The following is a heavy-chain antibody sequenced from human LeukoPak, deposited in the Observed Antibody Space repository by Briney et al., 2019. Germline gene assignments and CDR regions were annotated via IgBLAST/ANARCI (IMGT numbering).Heavy chain of an antibody. CDR2: IYYSGST. Sequence: SETLSLTCTVSGGSISSYYWSWIRQPPGKGLEWIGYIYYSGSTNYNPSLKSRVTISVDTSKNQFSLKLSSVTAVDTAVYYCARGDVSRGTHYYYYGMDVWGQGTTVTVSS. CDR3: ARGDVSRGTHYYYYGMDV. CDR1: GGSISSYY. D-gene: IGHD1-14*01. J-gene: IGHJ6*02. V-gene: IGHV4-59*01.